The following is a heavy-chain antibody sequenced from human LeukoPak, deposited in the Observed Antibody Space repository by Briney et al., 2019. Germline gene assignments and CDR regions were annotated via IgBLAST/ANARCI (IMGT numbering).Heavy chain of an antibody. CDR1: GYTFISYG. Sequence: ASVKVSCKASGYTFISYGISWVRQAPGQGLEWMGWISVYNGNTKYAQNVQGRVTMTKDKSTSTAYMELTSLRSDDTAVYYCARDYDVIPAAGNGMDVWGQGTTVAVCS. V-gene: IGHV1-18*01. CDR3: ARDYDVIPAAGNGMDV. CDR2: ISVYNGNT. J-gene: IGHJ6*02. D-gene: IGHD2-2*01.